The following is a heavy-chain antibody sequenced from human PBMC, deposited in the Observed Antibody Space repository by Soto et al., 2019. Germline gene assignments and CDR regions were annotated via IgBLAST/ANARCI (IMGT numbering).Heavy chain of an antibody. Sequence: QLQLQESGPGLVKPSETLSLTCTVSGGSISSSSYYWGWIRQPPGKGLEWIGSIYYSGSTYYNPSLRRRVTLSVDTSKTQFALKLSSVTAADTAVYYGARRPWNFGVVIAPNWFDPWGQGTLVTVSS. J-gene: IGHJ5*02. CDR2: IYYSGST. V-gene: IGHV4-39*01. D-gene: IGHD3-3*01. CDR3: ARRPWNFGVVIAPNWFDP. CDR1: GGSISSSSYY.